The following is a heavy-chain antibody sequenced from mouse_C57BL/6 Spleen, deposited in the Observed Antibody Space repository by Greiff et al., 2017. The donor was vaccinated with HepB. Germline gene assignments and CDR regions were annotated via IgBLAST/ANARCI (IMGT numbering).Heavy chain of an antibody. V-gene: IGHV2-2*01. J-gene: IGHJ3*01. CDR1: GFSLTSYG. CDR3: ARGGDEGFAY. CDR2: IWSGGST. D-gene: IGHD3-3*01. Sequence: QVQLKESGPGLVQPSQSLSITCTVSGFSLTSYGVHWVRQSPGKGLEWLGVIWSGGSTDYNAAFISRLSISKDNSKSQVFFKMNSLQADDTDIYYCARGGDEGFAYWGQGTLVTVSA.